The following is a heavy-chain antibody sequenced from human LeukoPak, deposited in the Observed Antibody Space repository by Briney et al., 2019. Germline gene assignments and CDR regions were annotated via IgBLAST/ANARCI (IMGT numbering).Heavy chain of an antibody. CDR1: EFIFSGYV. CDR3: AKQRGFYNGMDV. V-gene: IGHV3-23*01. CDR2: ISGSGADT. J-gene: IGHJ6*04. Sequence: GGSLRVSCAASEFIFSGYVMSWVRQAPGKGLEWVSAISGSGADTYYADFVKGRFTISRDNFKNTLYLQMNSLRVEDTAVYYCAKQRGFYNGMDVWGTGTTVTVSS.